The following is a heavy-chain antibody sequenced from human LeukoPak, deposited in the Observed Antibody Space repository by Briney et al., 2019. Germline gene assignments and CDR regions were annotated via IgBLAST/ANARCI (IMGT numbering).Heavy chain of an antibody. CDR2: MDPNSGNT. J-gene: IGHJ4*02. Sequence: ASVKVSCKASGYTFTNYDINWVRQATGQGLEWMGYMDPNSGNTGYAQKFQGRVTMTRNTSISTAYMELSSLRSEDTAVYYCARVPRYYDSSGYYSFDYWGQGTLVTVSS. CDR3: ARVPRYYDSSGYYSFDY. V-gene: IGHV1-8*01. D-gene: IGHD3-22*01. CDR1: GYTFTNYD.